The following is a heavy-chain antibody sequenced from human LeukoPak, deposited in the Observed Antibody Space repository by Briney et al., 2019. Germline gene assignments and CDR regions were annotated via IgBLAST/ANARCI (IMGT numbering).Heavy chain of an antibody. Sequence: GRSLRPSCAASGFTFSTYGMHWVRQAPGKGLEWVAVISYDGSNKNYAGSVKGRFTISRDNSKSTLYLQMNSLRAEDTAVYYCAKAVTGHYIDYWGQGTLVTVSS. V-gene: IGHV3-30*18. CDR1: GFTFSTYG. J-gene: IGHJ4*02. D-gene: IGHD6-19*01. CDR3: AKAVTGHYIDY. CDR2: ISYDGSNK.